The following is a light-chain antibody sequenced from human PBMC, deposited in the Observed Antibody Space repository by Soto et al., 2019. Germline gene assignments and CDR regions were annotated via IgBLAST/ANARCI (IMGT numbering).Light chain of an antibody. CDR2: DAS. CDR1: QNIKNY. J-gene: IGKJ5*01. Sequence: DIQMTQSPSYLSASVGDRLTITCQASQNIKNYLNWYQQKPGRAPXXLIYDASNLEAGVPSRFMGSGSGTDFTFTISRMTPEDIATYYCQQYENIPTFGQGTRLEIK. V-gene: IGKV1-33*01. CDR3: QQYENIPT.